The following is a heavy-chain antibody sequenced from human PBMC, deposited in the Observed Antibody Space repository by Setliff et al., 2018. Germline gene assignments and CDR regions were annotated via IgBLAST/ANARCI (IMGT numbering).Heavy chain of an antibody. CDR1: GFTFSNYY. CDR3: VRLAGQLGQTRSNYYYYYYMDV. V-gene: IGHV3-7*01. J-gene: IGHJ6*03. Sequence: GESLKISCAASGFTFSNYYMTWVRQAPGKGLEWVANIKEDGGEQHYVDSVKGRFTISRDNAKNSLYLQMNSLAAEDTAVFYCVRLAGQLGQTRSNYYYYYYMDVWGKGTTVTVSS. D-gene: IGHD6-6*01. CDR2: IKEDGGEQ.